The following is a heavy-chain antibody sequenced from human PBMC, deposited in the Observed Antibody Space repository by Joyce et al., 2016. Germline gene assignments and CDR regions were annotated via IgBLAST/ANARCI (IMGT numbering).Heavy chain of an antibody. V-gene: IGHV1-46*01. CDR1: GYTFTSHY. D-gene: IGHD6-19*01. CDR3: ARDDGISGWYDGFDY. J-gene: IGHJ4*02. CDR2: IKPSGGST. Sequence: QLQLVQSGAEVKKPGASVKVSCKASGYTFTSHYIHWVRQAPGQGREWMGMIKPSGGSTSYAQKFKGRVTMTRDTSTSTVYMYLSSLRSEDTAIFYWARDDGISGWYDGFDYWGQGTPVTVSS.